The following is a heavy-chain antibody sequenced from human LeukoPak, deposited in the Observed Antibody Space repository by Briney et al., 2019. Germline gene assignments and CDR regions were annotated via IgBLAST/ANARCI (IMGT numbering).Heavy chain of an antibody. Sequence: SETLSLTCNVSGVSISNYYWSWLRQSPGKGLEWIGYIYYSGSTKYNPSLKSRVTISVDTSKNQFSLQLNSVTPEDTAVYYCARGWLQSGFDSWGQGTLVTVSS. J-gene: IGHJ4*02. CDR2: IYYSGST. V-gene: IGHV4-59*12. CDR3: ARGWLQSGFDS. D-gene: IGHD5-24*01. CDR1: GVSISNYY.